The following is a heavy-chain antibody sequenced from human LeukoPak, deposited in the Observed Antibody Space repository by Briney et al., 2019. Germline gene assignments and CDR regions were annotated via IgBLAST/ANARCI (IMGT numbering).Heavy chain of an antibody. D-gene: IGHD3-16*02. CDR2: ISYDGSNK. V-gene: IGHV3-30-3*01. CDR3: ARVDSQAFGGVIVMDY. J-gene: IGHJ4*02. Sequence: PGGSLRLSCAASGFTFSSYAMHWVRQAPGKGLEWVAVISYDGSNKYYADSVKGRFIISRDNSKNTLYLQMNSLRAEDTAVYYCARVDSQAFGGVIVMDYWGQGTLVTVSS. CDR1: GFTFSSYA.